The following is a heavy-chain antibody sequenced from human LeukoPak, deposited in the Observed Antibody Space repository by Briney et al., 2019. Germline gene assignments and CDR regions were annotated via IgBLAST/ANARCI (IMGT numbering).Heavy chain of an antibody. J-gene: IGHJ4*02. Sequence: GGSLRLSCAASGFTFSSYWMHWVRQAPGKGLVWVSRINSDGSSTSYADSVKGRFTISRDDAKNLLYLDMNSLRAEDTAVYYCARGHTAVTRHFDFWGQGTLVTVSS. D-gene: IGHD4-17*01. CDR2: INSDGSST. V-gene: IGHV3-74*01. CDR3: ARGHTAVTRHFDF. CDR1: GFTFSSYW.